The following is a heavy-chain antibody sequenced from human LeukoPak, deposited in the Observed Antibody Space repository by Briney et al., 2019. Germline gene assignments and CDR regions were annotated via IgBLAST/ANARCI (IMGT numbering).Heavy chain of an antibody. CDR2: IYYSGST. J-gene: IGHJ3*02. Sequence: SETLSLTCTVSGGSISGYYWSWIRQPPGKGLEWIGYIYYSGSTNYNPSLKSRVTISVDTSKNQFSLKLSSVTAADTAVYYCARETHAFDIWGQGTMVTVSS. CDR1: GGSISGYY. CDR3: ARETHAFDI. V-gene: IGHV4-59*01.